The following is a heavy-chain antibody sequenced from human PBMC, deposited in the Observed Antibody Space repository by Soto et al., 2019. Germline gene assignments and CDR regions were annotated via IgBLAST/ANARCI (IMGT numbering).Heavy chain of an antibody. J-gene: IGHJ4*02. D-gene: IGHD3-22*01. Sequence: SETLSLTCTVSGGSISSDADYWSWIRQPPGKGLEWMGCISYSGSTFFNPSLRSRLTISVDTSKNQFSLELGSVTAADTAVYYCVRETYHYDSSFFLFDYWGQGALVTVS. CDR2: ISYSGST. CDR3: VRETYHYDSSFFLFDY. CDR1: GGSISSDADY. V-gene: IGHV4-30-4*01.